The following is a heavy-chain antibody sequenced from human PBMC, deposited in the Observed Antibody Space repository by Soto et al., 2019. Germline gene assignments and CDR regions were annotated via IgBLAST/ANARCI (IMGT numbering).Heavy chain of an antibody. Sequence: QPGGSLRLSCAASGFSFSTYGMHWVRQAPGKGLEWVAFISNDGSNKYYADSVKGRFTISRDNSKNTLYLQMNSLRAEDTAVYYCARDSPPMDVWGQGTTVTVSS. CDR2: ISNDGSNK. CDR1: GFSFSTYG. CDR3: ARDSPPMDV. V-gene: IGHV3-30*03. J-gene: IGHJ6*02.